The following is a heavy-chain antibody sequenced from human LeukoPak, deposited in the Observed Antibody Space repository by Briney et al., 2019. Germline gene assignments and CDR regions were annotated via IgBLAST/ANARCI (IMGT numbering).Heavy chain of an antibody. CDR3: ARDWI. Sequence: PGGPLRLSCTTSGFSFTSYAMNWVRQAPGKGLEWLSYISGPGTTTKYADSVKGRFTISRDNDKNSLYLQMNSLRAEDTAVYYCARDWIWGQGTMVTVSS. CDR1: GFSFTSYA. J-gene: IGHJ3*02. CDR2: ISGPGTTT. V-gene: IGHV3-48*01.